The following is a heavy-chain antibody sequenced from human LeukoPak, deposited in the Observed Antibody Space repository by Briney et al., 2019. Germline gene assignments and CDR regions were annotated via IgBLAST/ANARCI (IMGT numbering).Heavy chain of an antibody. CDR2: IKQDGSEK. J-gene: IGHJ4*02. V-gene: IGHV3-7*01. Sequence: GGSLRLSCAASGFAFSSYWMSWVRQAPGKGLEWVANIKQDGSEKYYVDSVKGRFTISRDNAKNSLYLQMNSLRAEDTAVYYCASDRTPYCGGDCYFDYWGQGTLVTVSS. D-gene: IGHD2-21*02. CDR1: GFAFSSYW. CDR3: ASDRTPYCGGDCYFDY.